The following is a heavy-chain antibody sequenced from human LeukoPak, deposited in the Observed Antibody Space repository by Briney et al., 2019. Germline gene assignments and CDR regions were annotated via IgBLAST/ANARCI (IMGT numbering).Heavy chain of an antibody. D-gene: IGHD1-26*01. J-gene: IGHJ4*02. CDR3: EYAVPTTGLFDY. CDR2: IPYDGRTQ. CDR1: AITFSTYS. Sequence: PGGSLRLSCAASAITFSTYSMHWVRQAPGKGLEWVAVIPYDGRTQYYAEYVKGRFTISRDNSKNTLFLQMNSLRPEDTAVYYCEYAVPTTGLFDYRGQGTLVTVSP. V-gene: IGHV3-30*04.